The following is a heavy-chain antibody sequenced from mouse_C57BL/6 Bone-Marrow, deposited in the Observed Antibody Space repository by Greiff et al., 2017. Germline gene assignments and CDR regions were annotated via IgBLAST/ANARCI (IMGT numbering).Heavy chain of an antibody. CDR3: ARHVTGTYFDV. CDR2: ISSGGSYT. CDR1: GFTFSSYG. V-gene: IGHV5-6*01. J-gene: IGHJ1*03. Sequence: EVKLMESGGDLVKPGGSLKLSCAASGFTFSSYGMSWVRQTPDKRLEWVATISSGGSYTYYPDSVKGRFTLSRDNAKNTLYLQMSSLKSEDTAMYYCARHVTGTYFDVWGTGTTVTVSS. D-gene: IGHD4-1*01.